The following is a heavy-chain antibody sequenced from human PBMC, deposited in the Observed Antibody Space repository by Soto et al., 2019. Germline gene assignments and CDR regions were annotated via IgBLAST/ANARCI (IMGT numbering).Heavy chain of an antibody. CDR1: GFTFSSYG. Sequence: PVGSLRLSCAACGFTFSSYGMHRVRQAPGKGLEWVAVIWYDGSNKYYADSVKGRFTISRDNSKNTLYLQMNSLRAEDTAVYYCARGDYYDSSGYYPYYFDYWGQGTLVTVSS. D-gene: IGHD3-22*01. CDR3: ARGDYYDSSGYYPYYFDY. CDR2: IWYDGSNK. V-gene: IGHV3-33*01. J-gene: IGHJ4*02.